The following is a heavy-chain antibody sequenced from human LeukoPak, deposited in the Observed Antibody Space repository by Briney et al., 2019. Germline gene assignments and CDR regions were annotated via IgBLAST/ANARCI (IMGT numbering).Heavy chain of an antibody. V-gene: IGHV3-23*01. CDR1: GFTFSNYA. CDR2: ISGSGGST. D-gene: IGHD2-2*01. CDR3: AKGYCSSTSRSYMDV. Sequence: GGSLRLSCAASGFTFSNYAMSWVRQAPGKGLQWVSAISGSGGSTYYADSVKGRFTISRDNSKNTLYLQMNSLRAEDTAVYYCAKGYCSSTSRSYMDVWGKGTTVTVSS. J-gene: IGHJ6*03.